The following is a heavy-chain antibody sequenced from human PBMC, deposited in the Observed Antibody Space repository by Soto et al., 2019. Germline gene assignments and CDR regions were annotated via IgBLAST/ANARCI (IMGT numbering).Heavy chain of an antibody. J-gene: IGHJ6*02. CDR3: ARHFGRFSSSWANNYYYYGMDV. D-gene: IGHD6-13*01. CDR2: IYYSGST. CDR1: GGSISSSSYY. V-gene: IGHV4-39*01. Sequence: SETLSLTCTVSGGSISSSSYYWGWIRQPPGKGLEWIGSIYYSGSTYYNPSLKSRVTISVDTSKNQFSLKLSSVTAADTAVYYCARHFGRFSSSWANNYYYYGMDVWGQGTTVTVSS.